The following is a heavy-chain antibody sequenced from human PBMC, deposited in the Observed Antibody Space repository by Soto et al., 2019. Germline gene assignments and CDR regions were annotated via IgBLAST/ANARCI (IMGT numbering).Heavy chain of an antibody. CDR2: ISESGDYR. CDR1: GFILRTFA. Sequence: PGVSLRLSCAASGFILRTFAMSWVRQAPGKGLEWVSGISESGDYRYYGDAVKGRFTISRDNSKNTLYLQRNSLRAEDTAIYYCAKDREWFGRATDDNWGQRILVPVSS. D-gene: IGHD3-10*01. V-gene: IGHV3-23*01. J-gene: IGHJ4*02. CDR3: AKDREWFGRATDDN.